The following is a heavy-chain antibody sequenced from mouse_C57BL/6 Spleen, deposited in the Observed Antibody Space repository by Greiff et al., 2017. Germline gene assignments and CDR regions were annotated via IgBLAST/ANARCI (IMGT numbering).Heavy chain of an antibody. V-gene: IGHV1-15*01. Sequence: VQVVESGAELVRPGASVTLSCKASGYTFTDYEMHWVKQTPVHGLEWIGAIDPETGGTAYNQKFKGKAILTADKSSSTAYMELRSLTSEDSAVYYCTRKGGLALDYWGQGTSVTVSS. CDR1: GYTFTDYE. CDR3: TRKGGLALDY. CDR2: IDPETGGT. J-gene: IGHJ4*01.